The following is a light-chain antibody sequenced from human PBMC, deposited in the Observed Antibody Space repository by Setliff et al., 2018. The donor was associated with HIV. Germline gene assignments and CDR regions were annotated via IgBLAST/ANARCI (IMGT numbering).Light chain of an antibody. CDR3: HQYDSGPRT. CDR1: QTVSSK. J-gene: IGKJ1*01. Sequence: EIVLMQSPAVLSLFPGQTATLSCRASQTVSSKVAWYQHKSGQSPRLLIFDAVYRAPDVPGRFRGGGSGTEFTLTIKYLESDDSAIYYCHQYDSGPRTFGQGTKVDIK. V-gene: IGKV3-15*01. CDR2: DAV.